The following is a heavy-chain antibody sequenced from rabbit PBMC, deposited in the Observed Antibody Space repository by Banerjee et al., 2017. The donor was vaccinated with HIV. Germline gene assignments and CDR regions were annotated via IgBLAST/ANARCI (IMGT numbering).Heavy chain of an antibody. Sequence: LEESGGGLVKPGGTLTLTCTVSGFSFSSNWICWVRQAPGKGLEWIACIDTNDGDTDYANWPKGRFTISKTSSTTVTLQMTSLTAADTATYWCARAANNIGYCAGLWGPGTLVTVS. CDR3: ARAANNIGYCAGL. CDR2: IDTNDGDT. D-gene: IGHD1-1*01. CDR1: GFSFSSNW. J-gene: IGHJ4*01. V-gene: IGHV1S45*01.